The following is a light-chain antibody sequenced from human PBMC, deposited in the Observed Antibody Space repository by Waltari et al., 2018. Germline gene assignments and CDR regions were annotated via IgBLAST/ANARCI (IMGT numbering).Light chain of an antibody. CDR2: EVS. CDR1: SSDVGGYNY. Sequence: QSALTQPPSASGSPGQSVTISCTGTSSDVGGYNYVSWYQQHPGKAPNLMIYEVSKRPSVVPDRFSGSNAGNTASLTVSGLQAEDEAGYYCSSDAGSNNWVFGGGTKLTVL. CDR3: SSDAGSNNWV. V-gene: IGLV2-8*01. J-gene: IGLJ3*02.